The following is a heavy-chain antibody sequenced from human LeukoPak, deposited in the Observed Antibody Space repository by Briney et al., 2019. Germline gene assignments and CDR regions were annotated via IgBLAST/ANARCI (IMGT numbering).Heavy chain of an antibody. CDR1: GFTFNGYA. J-gene: IGHJ6*02. CDR3: AKDLHYYTSDV. D-gene: IGHD3-22*01. CDR2: INQDGSTK. V-gene: IGHV3-7*01. Sequence: PGGSLRLSCAASGFTFNGYAMSWVRQAPGKGLEWVASINQDGSTKNHVDSVKGRFTISRDNAKNSLSLQMNSLTVEDAAVYYCAKDLHYYTSDVWGQGTTVTVSS.